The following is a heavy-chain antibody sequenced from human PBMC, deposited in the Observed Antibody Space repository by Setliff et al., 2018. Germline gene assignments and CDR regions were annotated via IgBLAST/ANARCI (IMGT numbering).Heavy chain of an antibody. CDR1: GYNFKSYD. D-gene: IGHD2-8*01. CDR3: SRLVRFCTTSTCQGASASEH. Sequence: ASVKVSCKTLGYNFKSYDIIWVRQAPGQGLEWMGRISPYSGKTNYAQRFQGRVTMTTDTATRTFYMDLRSLRSDDTAVYYCSRLVRFCTTSTCQGASASEHWGQGTLVTV. V-gene: IGHV1-18*01. J-gene: IGHJ4*02. CDR2: ISPYSGKT.